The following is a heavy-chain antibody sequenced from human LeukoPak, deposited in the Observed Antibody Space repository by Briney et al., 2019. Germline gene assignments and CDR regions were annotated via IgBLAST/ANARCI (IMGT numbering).Heavy chain of an antibody. CDR2: IRYDVRNK. Sequence: HTGGSLRLSCAASGFNFSSYGMHWVRQAPGKGLEWVAFIRYDVRNKYYADSVKGRFIISRDNAKDSLYLQMNSLRVEDTAVYYCLRGDRRDYWGQGTLVTVSS. CDR3: LRGDRRDY. CDR1: GFNFSSYG. J-gene: IGHJ4*02. V-gene: IGHV3-30*02.